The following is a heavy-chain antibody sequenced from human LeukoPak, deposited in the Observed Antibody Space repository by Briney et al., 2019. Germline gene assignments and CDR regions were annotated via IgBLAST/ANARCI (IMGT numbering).Heavy chain of an antibody. V-gene: IGHV1-69*05. CDR2: IIPIFGTA. Sequence: GASVKVSCKASGGTFSSYAISCVRQAPGQGLEWMGGIIPIFGTANYAQKFQGRVTITTDESTSTAYMELSSLRSEDTAVYYCARDTVGQQLTKGYYYYMDVWGKGTTVTVSS. CDR3: ARDTVGQQLTKGYYYYMDV. D-gene: IGHD6-13*01. CDR1: GGTFSSYA. J-gene: IGHJ6*03.